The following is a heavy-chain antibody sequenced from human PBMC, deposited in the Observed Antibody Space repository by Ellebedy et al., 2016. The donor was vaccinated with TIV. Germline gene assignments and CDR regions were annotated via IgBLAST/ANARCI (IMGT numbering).Heavy chain of an antibody. CDR2: MNTNSGNT. Sequence: AASVKVSCKASGYTFTSYDINWVRQATGQGLEWMGWMNTNSGNTGYAQKFQGRVTMTRNTSISTAYMELSSLRSEDTAVYYCARGFDGSGSYYYYGMDVWGQGTTVTVSS. CDR3: ARGFDGSGSYYYYGMDV. D-gene: IGHD3-10*01. J-gene: IGHJ6*02. CDR1: GYTFTSYD. V-gene: IGHV1-8*01.